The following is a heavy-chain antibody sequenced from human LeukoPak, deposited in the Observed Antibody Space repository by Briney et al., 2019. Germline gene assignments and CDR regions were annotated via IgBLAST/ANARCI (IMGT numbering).Heavy chain of an antibody. Sequence: TESLSPTCTVAGPSISSSSDYWGWLHQPPGKGLEWIGSIYYSKNTYYNPSLKSRVTISADTSKNQFSLTLGSVSATDTAVYYCVSPRGFSYGYFDYWGQGTLVTVSS. V-gene: IGHV4-39*01. CDR2: IYYSKNT. D-gene: IGHD5-18*01. CDR1: GPSISSSSDY. CDR3: VSPRGFSYGYFDY. J-gene: IGHJ4*02.